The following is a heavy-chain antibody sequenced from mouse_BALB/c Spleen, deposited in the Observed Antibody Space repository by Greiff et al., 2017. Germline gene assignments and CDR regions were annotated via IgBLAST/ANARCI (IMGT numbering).Heavy chain of an antibody. Sequence: VHVKQSGAELVKPGASVKLSCTASGFNIKDTYMHWVKQRPEQGLEWIGRIDPANGNTKYDPKFQGKATITADTSSNTAYLQLSSLTSEDTAVYYCARSLLRLVAMDYWGQGTSVTVSS. D-gene: IGHD1-2*01. CDR1: GFNIKDTY. J-gene: IGHJ4*01. CDR3: ARSLLRLVAMDY. CDR2: IDPANGNT. V-gene: IGHV14-3*02.